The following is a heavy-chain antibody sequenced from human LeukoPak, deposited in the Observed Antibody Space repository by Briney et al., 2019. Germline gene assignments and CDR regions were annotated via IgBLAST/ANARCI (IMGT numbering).Heavy chain of an antibody. V-gene: IGHV4-34*01. CDR3: ARRVFYYYGSGSYSGWFDP. Sequence: SETLSLTCAVYGGSFSGYYWSWIRQPPGKGLEWIGEINHSGSTNYNPSLKSRVTISVDTSKNQFSLKLSSVTAADTAVYYFARRVFYYYGSGSYSGWFDPWGQGTLVTVSS. CDR2: INHSGST. D-gene: IGHD3-10*01. CDR1: GGSFSGYY. J-gene: IGHJ5*02.